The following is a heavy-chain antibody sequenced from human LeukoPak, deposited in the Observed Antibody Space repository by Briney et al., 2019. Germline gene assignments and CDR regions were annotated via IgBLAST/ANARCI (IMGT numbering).Heavy chain of an antibody. CDR2: IEEDGTDK. V-gene: IGHV3-7*01. CDR1: GFTFTNYW. CDR3: AKSGGFFDT. Sequence: PGGSLRLSCAVSGFTFTNYWMTWVRQAPGKRLEWVANIEEDGTDKYYVDSVVGRFTISRDNAQNLLYLHMNSLRAEDTGVYYCAKSGGFFDTWGQGTLVTVSS. D-gene: IGHD1-26*01. J-gene: IGHJ4*02.